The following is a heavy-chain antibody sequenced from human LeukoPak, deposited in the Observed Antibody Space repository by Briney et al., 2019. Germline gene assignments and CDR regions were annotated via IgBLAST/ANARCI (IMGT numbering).Heavy chain of an antibody. D-gene: IGHD5-24*01. V-gene: IGHV4-34*01. CDR3: ARAPRRDGYNLRNYYFDY. CDR1: GGSFSGYY. J-gene: IGHJ4*02. Sequence: SQTLSLTCAVYGGSFSGYYWSWIRQPPGKGLEWIGEINNSGSTNYNPSLKSRVTISVDTSKNQFSLKLSSVTAADTAVYYCARAPRRDGYNLRNYYFDYWGQGTLVTVSS. CDR2: INNSGST.